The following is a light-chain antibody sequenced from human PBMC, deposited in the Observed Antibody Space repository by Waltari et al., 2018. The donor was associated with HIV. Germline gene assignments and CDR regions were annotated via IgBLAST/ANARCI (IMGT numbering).Light chain of an antibody. CDR1: TSNIGDNY. V-gene: IGLV1-51*02. CDR3: GTWDSNLSAWV. Sequence: QSVLTQPPSVSAAPGQKVTFSCSGSTSNIGDNYVSWYRQLPGTAPKLLTYENIKRPSVIPDRFSGSKSGTSATLGITGLQTGDEADYYCGTWDSNLSAWVFGGGTKLTVL. CDR2: ENI. J-gene: IGLJ3*02.